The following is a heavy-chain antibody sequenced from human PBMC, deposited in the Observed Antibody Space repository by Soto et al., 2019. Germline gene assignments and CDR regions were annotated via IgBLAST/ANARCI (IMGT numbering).Heavy chain of an antibody. CDR3: AKGAVACGSGYFDY. V-gene: IGHV3-30*18. CDR2: ISYDGSNK. Sequence: QVQLVESGGGVVQPGRSLRLSCAASGFTFSSYGMHWVRQAPGKGLEWVAVISYDGSNKYYADSVKGRFTISRDNSKNTLYPQMNSLRAEDTAVYYCAKGAVACGSGYFDYWGQGTLVTVSS. J-gene: IGHJ4*02. CDR1: GFTFSSYG. D-gene: IGHD6-19*01.